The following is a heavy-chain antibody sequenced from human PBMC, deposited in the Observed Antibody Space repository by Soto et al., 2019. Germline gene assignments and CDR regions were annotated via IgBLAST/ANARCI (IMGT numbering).Heavy chain of an antibody. V-gene: IGHV2-5*02. D-gene: IGHD3-9*01. CDR1: GFSLSTSGVG. J-gene: IGHJ3*02. CDR2: IYWDDDK. Sequence: QITLKESGPTLVKPTQTLTLTCTFSGFSLSTSGVGVGWIRQPPGKALEWLALIYWDDDKRYSPSLKSRLTITKDTSKNQVVLTMTNMDPVDTATYYCAHRHLGEYFDWLFRTHDAFDIWGQGTMVTVSS. CDR3: AHRHLGEYFDWLFRTHDAFDI.